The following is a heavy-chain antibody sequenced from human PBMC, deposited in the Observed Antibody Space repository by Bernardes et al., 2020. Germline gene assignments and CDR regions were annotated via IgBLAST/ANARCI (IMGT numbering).Heavy chain of an antibody. CDR1: GFTFNSYA. D-gene: IGHD1-26*01. V-gene: IGHV3-23*01. J-gene: IGHJ4*02. Sequence: GGSLRLSCAASGFTFNSYAMTWVRQAPGKGLEWVSAISHSGGSTYYADSVKGRFTISRDNSKNTLHLQMNGLRAEDTAVYYCAKDGWGAWELLRHLYFDYGGQGTLVTVSS. CDR3: AKDGWGAWELLRHLYFDY. CDR2: ISHSGGST.